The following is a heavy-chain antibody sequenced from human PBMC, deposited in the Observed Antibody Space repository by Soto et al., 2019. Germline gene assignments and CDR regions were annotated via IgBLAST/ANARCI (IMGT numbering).Heavy chain of an antibody. CDR3: AHTVHGTVNDY. Sequence: QITLKESGPTLVKPTQTLTLTCTFSGFSLSTSGVGVGWIRQPPGKALEWLALIYWDDDKRYSPSLKSRLTXTXDPSTNQVVLTMTNMDPVDTATYYCAHTVHGTVNDYWGQGTLVTVSS. D-gene: IGHD1-26*01. J-gene: IGHJ4*02. V-gene: IGHV2-5*02. CDR1: GFSLSTSGVG. CDR2: IYWDDDK.